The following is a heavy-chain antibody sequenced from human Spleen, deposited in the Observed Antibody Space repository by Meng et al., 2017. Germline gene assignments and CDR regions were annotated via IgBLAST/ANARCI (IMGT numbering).Heavy chain of an antibody. V-gene: IGHV3-73*01. CDR3: AKDLVVVTPSLVFDY. CDR1: GVTFSGSD. Sequence: GGSLRLSCAVSGVTFSGSDIHWVRQASGKGLEWVGRIETKPNNYATSYGESLRGRFTISRDDSKNMAYLQMNSLGAEDTAVYYCAKDLVVVTPSLVFDYWGQGTLVTVSS. J-gene: IGHJ4*02. D-gene: IGHD2-21*02. CDR2: IETKPNNYAT.